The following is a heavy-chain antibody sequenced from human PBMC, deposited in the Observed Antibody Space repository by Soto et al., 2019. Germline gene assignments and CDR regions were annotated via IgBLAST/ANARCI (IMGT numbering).Heavy chain of an antibody. CDR1: GYTLTELS. D-gene: IGHD5-18*01. CDR2: FDPEDSEI. J-gene: IGHJ4*02. V-gene: IGHV1-24*01. CDR3: ATDVDSDGYNYFYFAN. Sequence: ASVKVSCKVSGYTLTELSMHWVRQAPGKGLEWMGGFDPEDSEIIYAQKFQGRVTMTEDTSTDTAYLELSSLRSEDTALYYCATDVDSDGYNYFYFANWGQGTLVTVSS.